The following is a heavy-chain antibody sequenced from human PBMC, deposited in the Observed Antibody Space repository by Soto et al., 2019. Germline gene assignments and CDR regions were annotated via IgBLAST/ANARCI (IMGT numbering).Heavy chain of an antibody. CDR1: GFTFNTYG. CDR3: AKDQASGQGSFDS. Sequence: GGSLRLSCAASGFTFNTYGMHWVRQAPDKGLEWVALISYDGSNQYYADSVKGRFTISRDNSKNTLFLQMNSLRADDTAVYYCAKDQASGQGSFDSWGQGTLVTVSS. CDR2: ISYDGSNQ. V-gene: IGHV3-30*18. J-gene: IGHJ4*02.